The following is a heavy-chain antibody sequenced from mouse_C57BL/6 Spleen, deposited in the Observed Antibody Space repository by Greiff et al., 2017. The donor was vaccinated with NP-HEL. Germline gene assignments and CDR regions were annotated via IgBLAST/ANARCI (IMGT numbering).Heavy chain of an antibody. J-gene: IGHJ2*01. CDR3: GRWGDYDHGYYFDY. CDR2: IDPSDSYA. D-gene: IGHD2-4*01. Sequence: VQLQQSGAELVKPGASVTLSCKASGYTFTSYWVQWVQQRPGQGLEWIGEIDPSDSYANYNPKFNGKATLTVDTSSSTAYMQLSSLTYEDSAVYYCGRWGDYDHGYYFDYWGQGTTLTVSS. V-gene: IGHV1-50*01. CDR1: GYTFTSYW.